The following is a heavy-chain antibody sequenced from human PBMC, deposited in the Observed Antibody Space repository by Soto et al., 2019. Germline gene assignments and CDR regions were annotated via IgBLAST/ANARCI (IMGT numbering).Heavy chain of an antibody. CDR2: IYYSGIT. CDR3: ARLQGAHPEQ. V-gene: IGHV4-39*01. J-gene: IGHJ1*01. D-gene: IGHD1-1*01. CDR1: GDSISSTFYY. Sequence: QLQLQESGPGLVKPSETLSLTCTVSGDSISSTFYYWGWIRQPPGKGLEWIGIIYYSGITYYNPSLKSRVAMSVETSRNQVSLALSSAAAADTAVYYCARLQGAHPEQWGQGTLVTVSS.